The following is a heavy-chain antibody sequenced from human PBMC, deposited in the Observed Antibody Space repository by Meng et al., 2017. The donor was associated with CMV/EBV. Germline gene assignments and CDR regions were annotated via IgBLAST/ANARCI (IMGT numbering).Heavy chain of an antibody. CDR3: ARGGIVGATEYYYYGMDV. D-gene: IGHD1-26*01. V-gene: IGHV1-18*01. Sequence: ASVKVSCKASGYTFTSYGISWVRQAPGQGLEWMRWISAYNGNTNYAQKLQGRVTMTTDTSTSTAYMELRSLRSDDTAVYYCARGGIVGATEYYYYGMDVWGQGTTVTVSS. J-gene: IGHJ6*02. CDR2: ISAYNGNT. CDR1: GYTFTSYG.